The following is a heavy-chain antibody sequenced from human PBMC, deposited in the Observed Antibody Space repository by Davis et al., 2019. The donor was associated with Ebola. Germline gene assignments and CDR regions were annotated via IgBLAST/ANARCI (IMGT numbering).Heavy chain of an antibody. CDR2: INPRSAAT. CDR3: ARGGPIVATTDFYES. V-gene: IGHV1-46*01. D-gene: IGHD5-12*01. J-gene: IGHJ4*02. Sequence: ASVKVSCKASGYTFANFYIHWVRQAPGQGLAWMGVINPRSAATTYAQRFQGRINMTRDTSTGTVYMELRSLTSEDTALYRCARGGPIVATTDFYESWGQGTLVTVSS. CDR1: GYTFANFY.